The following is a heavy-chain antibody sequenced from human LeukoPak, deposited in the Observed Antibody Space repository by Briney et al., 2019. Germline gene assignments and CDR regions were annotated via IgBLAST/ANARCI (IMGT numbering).Heavy chain of an antibody. V-gene: IGHV4-59*01. CDR3: ARVRADTAIIDY. CDR1: GGSISSYY. Sequence: PSETLSLTCTVSGGSISSYYWSWIRQPPGKGLEWIGYIYYSESTNYNPSLKSRVTISVDTSKNQFSLKLSSVTAADTAVYYCARVRADTAIIDYWGQGTLVTVSS. D-gene: IGHD5-18*01. J-gene: IGHJ4*02. CDR2: IYYSEST.